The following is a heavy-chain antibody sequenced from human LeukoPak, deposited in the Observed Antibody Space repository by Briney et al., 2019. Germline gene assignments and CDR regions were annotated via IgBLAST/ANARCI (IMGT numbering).Heavy chain of an antibody. J-gene: IGHJ4*02. CDR3: AITMVRGVIIFKGDSDY. CDR2: ISSSGSTI. CDR1: GFTFSSYE. Sequence: PGGSLRLSCAASGFTFSSYEMNWVRQAPGKGLEWVSYISSSGSTIYYADSVKGRFTISRDNAKNSLYLQMNSLRAEDTAVYYCAITMVRGVIIFKGDSDYWGQGTLVTVSS. V-gene: IGHV3-48*03. D-gene: IGHD3-10*01.